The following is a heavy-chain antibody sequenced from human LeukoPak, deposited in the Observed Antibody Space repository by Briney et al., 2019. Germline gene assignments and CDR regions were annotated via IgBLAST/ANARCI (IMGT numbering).Heavy chain of an antibody. CDR1: GYTFTSYA. D-gene: IGHD3-10*01. V-gene: IGHV1-8*02. CDR3: ARVEGLLWLGELLNWFDP. CDR2: MNPNSGNT. Sequence: GASVKVSCKASGYTFTSYAMNWVRQATGQGLEWMGWMNPNSGNTGYAQKFQGRVTMTRNTSISTAYMELSSLRSEDTAVYYCARVEGLLWLGELLNWFDPWGQGTLVTVSS. J-gene: IGHJ5*02.